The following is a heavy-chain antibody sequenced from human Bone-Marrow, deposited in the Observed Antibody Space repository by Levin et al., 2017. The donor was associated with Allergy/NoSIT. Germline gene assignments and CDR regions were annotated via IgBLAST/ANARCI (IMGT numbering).Heavy chain of an antibody. CDR2: ISYRGTT. J-gene: IGHJ4*02. D-gene: IGHD3-9*01. CDR1: GGSISSAGYH. V-gene: IGHV4-31*03. Sequence: SQTLSLTCTVSGGSISSAGYHWTWIRQSPGKGLEWIGYISYRGTTYYNPSLKSRLTMSLNTSEQRFSLNLNSVTAADTAIYYCARLDGYYFDYWGQGTLVTVSS. CDR3: ARLDGYYFDY.